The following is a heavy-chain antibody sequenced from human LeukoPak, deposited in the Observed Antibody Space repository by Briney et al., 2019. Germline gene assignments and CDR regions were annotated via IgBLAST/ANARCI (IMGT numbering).Heavy chain of an antibody. J-gene: IGHJ6*02. V-gene: IGHV4-59*01. CDR2: IYYSGST. CDR3: ARAMKYSSSWSYYYYGMDV. CDR1: DGSISSYY. D-gene: IGHD6-13*01. Sequence: PSETLSLTCTVSDGSISSYYWSWIRQPPGKGLEWIGYIYYSGSTNYNPSLKSRVTISVDTSKNQFSLKLSSVTAADTAVYYCARAMKYSSSWSYYYYGMDVWGQGTTVTVSS.